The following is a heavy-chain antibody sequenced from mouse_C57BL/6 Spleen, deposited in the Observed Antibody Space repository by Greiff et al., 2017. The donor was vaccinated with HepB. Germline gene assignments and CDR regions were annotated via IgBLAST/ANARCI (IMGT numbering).Heavy chain of an antibody. V-gene: IGHV5-17*01. CDR1: GFTFSDYG. CDR3: ARSHYYGKDY. D-gene: IGHD1-1*01. Sequence: EVKLVESGGGLVKPGGSLKLSCAASGFTFSDYGMHWVRQAPEKGLEWVAYISSGSSTIYYADTVKGRFTISRDNAKNTLFLQMTSLRSEDTAMYYCARSHYYGKDYWGQGTTLTVSS. J-gene: IGHJ2*01. CDR2: ISSGSSTI.